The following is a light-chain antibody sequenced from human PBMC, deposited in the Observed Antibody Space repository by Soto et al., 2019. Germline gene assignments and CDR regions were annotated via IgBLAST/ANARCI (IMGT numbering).Light chain of an antibody. V-gene: IGLV2-23*03. CDR2: EGS. CDR3: CSYAGSNTFSYV. J-gene: IGLJ1*01. CDR1: NSDVGSYNL. Sequence: QSASVSGSPGQSITISCTGTNSDVGSYNLVSWYQQHPGKAPKLMIYEGSKRPSGVSNRFSGSTSGNTASLTISGLQAEDEADYYCCSYAGSNTFSYVFGTGTKLTVL.